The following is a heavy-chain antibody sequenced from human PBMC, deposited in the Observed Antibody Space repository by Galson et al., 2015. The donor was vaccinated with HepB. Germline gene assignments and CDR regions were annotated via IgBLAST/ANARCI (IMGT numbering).Heavy chain of an antibody. J-gene: IGHJ4*02. CDR2: ISAYNGNT. Sequence: SVKVSCKASGYTFTSYGISWVRQAPGQGLEWMGWISAYNGNTNYAQKLQGRVTMTTDTSTSTAYVELRSLRSDDTAVYYCARDDSSSWRTFDYWGQGTLVTVSS. V-gene: IGHV1-18*01. CDR1: GYTFTSYG. CDR3: ARDDSSSWRTFDY. D-gene: IGHD6-13*01.